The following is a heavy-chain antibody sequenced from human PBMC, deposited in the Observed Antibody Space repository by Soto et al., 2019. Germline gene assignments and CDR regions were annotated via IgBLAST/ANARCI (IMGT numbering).Heavy chain of an antibody. CDR3: TRAAWFPYLSFY. D-gene: IGHD3-10*01. Sequence: PGGSLRLSCAASGFTFSRFELHWVRQAPGKGLEWISYISSSGSTAYYASSVEDRFTISRDNANNSVYLQMDSLRAEDTALYYCTRAAWFPYLSFYWGQGALVTVSS. J-gene: IGHJ4*02. CDR2: ISSSGSTA. V-gene: IGHV3-48*03. CDR1: GFTFSRFE.